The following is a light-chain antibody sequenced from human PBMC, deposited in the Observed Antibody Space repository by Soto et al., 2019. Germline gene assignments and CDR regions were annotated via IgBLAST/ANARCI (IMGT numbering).Light chain of an antibody. CDR3: AAWDDSLSGLV. Sequence: QAVVTQPPSASGTPGQRVTISCSGSSSNIGSNYVYWYQQLPGTAPKLLSYRYNQRPSGVPDRFSGSKSGTSASLAISGLRSEDEADYYCAAWDDSLSGLVFGGGTKLTVL. J-gene: IGLJ2*01. CDR2: RYN. V-gene: IGLV1-47*01. CDR1: SSNIGSNY.